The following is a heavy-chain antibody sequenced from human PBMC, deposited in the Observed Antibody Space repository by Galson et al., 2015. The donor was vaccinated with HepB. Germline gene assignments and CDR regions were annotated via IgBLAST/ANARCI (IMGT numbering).Heavy chain of an antibody. CDR1: GFTFSSYG. V-gene: IGHV3-30*18. CDR2: ISYDGSNK. CDR3: AKESTLSPPDQSGFDY. Sequence: SLRLSCAASGFTFSSYGMHWVRQAPGKGLEWVAVISYDGSNKYYADSVKGRFTISRDNSKNTLYLQMNSLRAEDTAVYYCAKESTLSPPDQSGFDYWGQGTLVTVSS. D-gene: IGHD5/OR15-5a*01. J-gene: IGHJ4*02.